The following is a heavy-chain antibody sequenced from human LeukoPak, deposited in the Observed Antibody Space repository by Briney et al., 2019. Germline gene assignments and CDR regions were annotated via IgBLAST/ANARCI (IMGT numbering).Heavy chain of an antibody. V-gene: IGHV4-59*01. CDR3: ARWSDCGGDCHILDY. CDR1: GGPISSYY. J-gene: IGHJ4*02. D-gene: IGHD2-21*02. Sequence: PSETLSLTCTVSGGPISSYYWSWIRQPPGKGLEWIGYIYYSGSTNYNPSLKSRVTTSVDTSKNEFSLRLSSVTAADTAVYYCARWSDCGGDCHILDYWGQGILVTVSS. CDR2: IYYSGST.